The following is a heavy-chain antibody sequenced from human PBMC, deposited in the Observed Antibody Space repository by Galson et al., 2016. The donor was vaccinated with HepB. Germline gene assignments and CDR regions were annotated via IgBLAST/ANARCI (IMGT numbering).Heavy chain of an antibody. V-gene: IGHV1-69*06. D-gene: IGHD2-2*01. J-gene: IGHJ6*03. CDR3: AGKRKIVIVPVALPEYYHHMDV. CDR2: VIPIFGTA. Sequence: SVKVSCKASGGSFSSYAINWLRQAPGQGPEWMGGVIPIFGTANYARTFQGRVTITAAKVTSTAYMELTNLRSDDTAVYYCAGKRKIVIVPVALPEYYHHMDVWGTGTTVTVSS. CDR1: GGSFSSYA.